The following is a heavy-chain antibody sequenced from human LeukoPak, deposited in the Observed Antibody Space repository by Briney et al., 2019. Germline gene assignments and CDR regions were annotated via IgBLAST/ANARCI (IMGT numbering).Heavy chain of an antibody. J-gene: IGHJ4*02. V-gene: IGHV1-2*06. CDR1: GYTFTGYY. CDR3: ARVLMGIAAAGKDY. Sequence: GASVRVSCKASGYTFTGYYMHWVRQAPGQGLEWMGRINPNSGGTNYAQKFQGRVTMTRDTSISTAYMELSRLRYDDTAVYYCARVLMGIAAAGKDYWGQGTLVTVSS. CDR2: INPNSGGT. D-gene: IGHD6-13*01.